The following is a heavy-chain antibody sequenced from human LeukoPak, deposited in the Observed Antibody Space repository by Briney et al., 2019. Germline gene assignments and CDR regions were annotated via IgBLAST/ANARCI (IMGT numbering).Heavy chain of an antibody. Sequence: ASVKVSCKASGGTFSSYAISWVRQAPGQGLEWMGGIIPIFGTANYAQKFQGRVTITADESTSTAYMELSSLRSEDTAVYYCAALNMGSSGWPTLDYWGQGTLVTVSS. CDR1: GGTFSSYA. V-gene: IGHV1-69*13. D-gene: IGHD6-19*01. J-gene: IGHJ4*02. CDR3: AALNMGSSGWPTLDY. CDR2: IIPIFGTA.